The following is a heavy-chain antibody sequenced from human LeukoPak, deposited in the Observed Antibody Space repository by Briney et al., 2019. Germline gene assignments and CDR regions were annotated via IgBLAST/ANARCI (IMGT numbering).Heavy chain of an antibody. V-gene: IGHV3-7*01. J-gene: IGHJ4*02. Sequence: GGSLRLSCAASGFTFSNYWMSWVRQAPGKGLEWVGNIKQEGSEKYYVDSVKGRFTISRDTATNSLYLQMNSLRDEDTAVYYCARVVPAAIAFDYWGQGTLVTVSS. CDR1: GFTFSNYW. D-gene: IGHD2-2*01. CDR3: ARVVPAAIAFDY. CDR2: IKQEGSEK.